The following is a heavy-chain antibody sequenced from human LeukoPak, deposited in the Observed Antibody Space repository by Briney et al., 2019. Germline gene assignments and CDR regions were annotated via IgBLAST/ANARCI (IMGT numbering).Heavy chain of an antibody. CDR3: ARGWSGSYYFTSYYYYYMDV. V-gene: IGHV1-8*01. CDR1: GYTFTSYD. Sequence: GASVKVSCKASGYTFTSYDINWVRQAPGQGLEWMGWMNPNSGNTGYAQKFQGRVTMTRNTSISTAYMELSSLRSEDTAVYYCARGWSGSYYFTSYYYYYMDVWGKGTTVTVSS. D-gene: IGHD1-26*01. CDR2: MNPNSGNT. J-gene: IGHJ6*03.